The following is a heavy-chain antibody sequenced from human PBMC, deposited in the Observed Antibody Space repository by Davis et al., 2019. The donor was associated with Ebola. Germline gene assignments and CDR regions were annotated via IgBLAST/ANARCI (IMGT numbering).Heavy chain of an antibody. CDR2: INPSGGST. CDR3: ARVEVTMVQGVIDYYYYYGMDV. V-gene: IGHV1-46*01. CDR1: GYTFTSYY. Sequence: ASVKVSCKASGYTFTSYYMHWVRQAPGQGLEWMGIINPSGGSTSYAQKFQGRVTITADESTSTAYMELSSLRSEDTAVYYCARVEVTMVQGVIDYYYYYGMDVWGQGTTVTVSS. D-gene: IGHD3-10*01. J-gene: IGHJ6*02.